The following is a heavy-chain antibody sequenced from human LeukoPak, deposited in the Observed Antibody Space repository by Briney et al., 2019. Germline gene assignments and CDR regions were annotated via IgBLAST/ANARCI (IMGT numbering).Heavy chain of an antibody. CDR2: IYPGDSDT. D-gene: IGHD1-26*01. CDR1: GYXFTTYW. J-gene: IGHJ4*02. Sequence: PGESLKISCNGSGYXFTTYWICWVRQMPGKGLEWMGIIYPGDSDTKYSPSFQGQVTISADKSISTAYLQWSSLKASDTAMYYCARGVGATTFSDYWGQGTLVTVSS. V-gene: IGHV5-51*01. CDR3: ARGVGATTFSDY.